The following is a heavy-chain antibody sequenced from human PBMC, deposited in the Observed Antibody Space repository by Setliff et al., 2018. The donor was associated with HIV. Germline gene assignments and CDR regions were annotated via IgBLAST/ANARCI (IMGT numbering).Heavy chain of an antibody. CDR3: ARDQTGVAAAAFGGGSAWSDEGFDI. CDR1: GYTFTTYD. D-gene: IGHD6-13*01. V-gene: IGHV1-18*01. CDR2: ISPYNGHT. Sequence: VKVSCKASGYTFTTYDITWVRQAPGQGLEWLGWISPYNGHTDFAQKFQGRVTFTADESTSTAYMELSSLSSEDTAVYYCARDQTGVAAAAFGGGSAWSDEGFDIWGQGTMVTVSS. J-gene: IGHJ3*02.